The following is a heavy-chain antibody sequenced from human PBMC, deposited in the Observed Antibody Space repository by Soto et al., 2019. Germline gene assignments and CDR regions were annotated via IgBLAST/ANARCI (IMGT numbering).Heavy chain of an antibody. CDR2: ISDTV. J-gene: IGHJ4*02. CDR1: GFTFSEFP. Sequence: EVQLLESGGGLVQPGGSLRLSCVASGFTFSEFPMSWVRQAPGKGLEWVSSISDTVYYADSVKGRFTISRDNSKNTPYLEIDRLRAHDTAVYYCAKKNVVVLGNYGFLWGPGTPVTLS. D-gene: IGHD4-4*01. V-gene: IGHV3-23*01. CDR3: AKKNVVVLGNYGFL.